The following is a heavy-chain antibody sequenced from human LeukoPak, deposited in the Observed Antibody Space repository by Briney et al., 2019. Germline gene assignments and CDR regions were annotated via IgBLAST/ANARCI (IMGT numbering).Heavy chain of an antibody. V-gene: IGHV4-39*07. CDR3: ARDRTFGDFDY. CDR1: GGSISSGGYS. J-gene: IGHJ4*02. CDR2: IYHSGST. Sequence: SETLSLTCAVSGGSISSGGYSWSWIRQPPGKGLEWIGSIYHSGSTYYNPSLKSRVTISVDTSKNQFSLKLSSVTAADTAVYYCARDRTFGDFDYWGQGTLVTVSS. D-gene: IGHD3-16*01.